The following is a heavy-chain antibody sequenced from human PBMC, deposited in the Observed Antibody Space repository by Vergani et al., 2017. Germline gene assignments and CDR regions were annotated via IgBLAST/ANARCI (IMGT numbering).Heavy chain of an antibody. CDR3: ARGTPIIDY. V-gene: IGHV4-31*11. D-gene: IGHD5-24*01. J-gene: IGHJ4*02. CDR2: IFYSGTT. CDR1: GGSISSGDHC. Sequence: QVQLQESGPGVVKPSQTLSLTCAVSGGSISSGDHCWTWIRQRPGKGLEWIGYIFYSGTTYDNPSLRSRLTISVDTSQNQFSLKLTSVTAADTAIYYCARGTPIIDYWGQGSLVTVSS.